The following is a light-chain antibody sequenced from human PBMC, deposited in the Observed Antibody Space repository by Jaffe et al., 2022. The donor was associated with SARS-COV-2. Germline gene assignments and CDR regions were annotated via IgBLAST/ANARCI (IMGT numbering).Light chain of an antibody. Sequence: SYELTQPPSESVSPGQTASITCSGDKLGDKYACWYQQRPGQSPVLVIYQDGRRPSGIPERFSGSKSGNTATLTISETQAVDEADYYCQAWDSSTVVFGGGTKLTVL. V-gene: IGLV3-1*01. J-gene: IGLJ2*01. CDR3: QAWDSSTVV. CDR1: KLGDKY. CDR2: QDG.